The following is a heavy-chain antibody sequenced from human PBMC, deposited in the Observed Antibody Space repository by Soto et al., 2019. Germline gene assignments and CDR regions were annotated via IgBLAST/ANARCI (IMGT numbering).Heavy chain of an antibody. CDR3: AKDPGELLGAFDI. Sequence: GGSLRLSCAASGFTFSSYGMHWVRQAPGKGLEWVAVISYDGSNKYYADSVKGRFTISRDNSKNTLYLQMNSLRAEDTAVYYCAKDPGELLGAFDIWGQGTMVTVSS. J-gene: IGHJ3*02. D-gene: IGHD1-7*01. CDR1: GFTFSSYG. V-gene: IGHV3-30*18. CDR2: ISYDGSNK.